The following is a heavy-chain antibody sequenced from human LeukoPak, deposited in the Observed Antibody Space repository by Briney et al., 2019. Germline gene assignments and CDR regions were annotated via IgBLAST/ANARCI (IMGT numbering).Heavy chain of an antibody. D-gene: IGHD6-13*01. CDR2: ISGSGGST. V-gene: IGHV3-23*01. J-gene: IGHJ4*02. CDR3: AKGGSFRAFDY. Sequence: GGSLRLSCAASGLSFSSSAMSWVRQAPGKGLEWVSAISGSGGSTYYADSVKGRFTISRDNSKNTLYLQMNSLRADDTALYYCAKGGSFRAFDYWGQGTLVTVSS. CDR1: GLSFSSSA.